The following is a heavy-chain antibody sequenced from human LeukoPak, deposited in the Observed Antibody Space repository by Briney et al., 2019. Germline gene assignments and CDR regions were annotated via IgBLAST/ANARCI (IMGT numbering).Heavy chain of an antibody. CDR1: GGSIRSYY. CDR3: SRPPGSRGWFYYFDY. V-gene: IGHV4-59*08. D-gene: IGHD6-19*01. Sequence: SETLSLTCTVSGGSIRSYYWSWIRQPPGKGLEWIGYIYYSGNTNYNPSLKSRVTISVDTSKNQFSLKLSSVTATDTAVYYCSRPPGSRGWFYYFDYWGQGTLVTVSS. J-gene: IGHJ4*02. CDR2: IYYSGNT.